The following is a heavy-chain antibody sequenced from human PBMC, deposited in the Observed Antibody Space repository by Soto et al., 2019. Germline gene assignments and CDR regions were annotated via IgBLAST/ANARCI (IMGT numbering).Heavy chain of an antibody. CDR2: IHYNGNT. CDR3: EGEENLGGCLQLLAF. CDR1: GGSISSYY. D-gene: IGHD1-1*01. Sequence: SETLSLTCTVSGGSISSYYWSWIRQPPGKGLEWIGNIHYNGNTKYNPSLKSRVTMSVDTSKNQFSLKLISVTAAYTAKYFCEGEENLGGCLQLLAFRGQGTLVPVSP. V-gene: IGHV4-59*01. J-gene: IGHJ1*01.